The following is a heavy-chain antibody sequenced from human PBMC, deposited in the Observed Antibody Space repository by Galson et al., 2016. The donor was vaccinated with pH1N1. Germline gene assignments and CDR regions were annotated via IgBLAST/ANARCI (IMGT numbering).Heavy chain of an antibody. CDR2: IDPSGVTT. J-gene: IGHJ4*02. V-gene: IGHV1-46*01. CDR3: ARDAGSYYGYFDY. D-gene: IGHD3-10*01. CDR1: GYTFSSFY. Sequence: SVKVSCKASGYTFSSFYMHWVRQAPGQGHEWMGIIDPSGVTTIYAQKFQGRVTLTRDTSTRTVYMELTSLRSEDTAVDYCARDAGSYYGYFDYWGQGTLVTVSS.